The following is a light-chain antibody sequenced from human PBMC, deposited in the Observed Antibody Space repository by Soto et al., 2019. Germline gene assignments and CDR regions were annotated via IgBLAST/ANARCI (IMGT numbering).Light chain of an antibody. V-gene: IGKV1-33*01. CDR2: DAS. CDR3: QQFYDLPIT. CDR1: QDIRDV. Sequence: DIQMTQSRYALSGSVGDRVTMTGWASQDIRDVLNWSQQQPGKAPKARIYDASQLQTGVPSRFSGRGSGKDFTFTISSLQPDDSGTYYCQQFYDLPITFGQGTRLEIK. J-gene: IGKJ5*01.